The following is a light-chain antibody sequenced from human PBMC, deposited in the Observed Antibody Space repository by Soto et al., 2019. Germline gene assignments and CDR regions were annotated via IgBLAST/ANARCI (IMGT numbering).Light chain of an antibody. J-gene: IGLJ7*01. CDR2: DVT. V-gene: IGLV2-11*01. CDR3: CSFAGSFSYV. CDR1: SSDVGRYDY. Sequence: QSALTQPRPVSGSPGQSVTISCTGTSSDVGRYDYVSWYQQHPGKAPKLIIYDVTERPAGVPDRFSGSKSGNTASLTISGLQAEDEADYSCCSFAGSFSYVFGGGTKLTVL.